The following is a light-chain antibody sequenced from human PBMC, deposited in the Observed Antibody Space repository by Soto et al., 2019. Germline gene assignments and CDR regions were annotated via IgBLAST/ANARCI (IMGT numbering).Light chain of an antibody. V-gene: IGLV1-40*01. CDR2: GNS. J-gene: IGLJ1*01. Sequence: QSVLTQPHSVSGAPGQRVTISCTGSSSNIGAGYDVHWYQQLPGTAPKLLIYGNSNRPSGVPDRFSGSKSGTSASLAITGLQAEDEADYYCQFYDSSLYVFGPGTKLTVL. CDR3: QFYDSSLYV. CDR1: SSNIGAGYD.